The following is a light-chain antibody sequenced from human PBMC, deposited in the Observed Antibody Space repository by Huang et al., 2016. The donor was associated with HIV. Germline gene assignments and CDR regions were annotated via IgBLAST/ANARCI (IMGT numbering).Light chain of an antibody. Sequence: DIQMTQSPSSLSASVGDRVTVTCRASQSISSYLNWYQQKPGKAPKPLICAASSLQSGVPSRFSGSGSGTDFTLTISSLQPEDFATYYCQETHSIPFTFGGGTKVEIK. CDR2: AAS. J-gene: IGKJ4*01. CDR3: QETHSIPFT. V-gene: IGKV1-39*01. CDR1: QSISSY.